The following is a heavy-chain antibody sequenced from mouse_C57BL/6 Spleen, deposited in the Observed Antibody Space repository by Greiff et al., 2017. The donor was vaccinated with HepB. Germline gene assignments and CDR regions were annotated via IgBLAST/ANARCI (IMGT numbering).Heavy chain of an antibody. J-gene: IGHJ3*01. D-gene: IGHD2-4*01. V-gene: IGHV14-4*01. CDR2: IDPENGDT. CDR3: TTNYDGGFAY. Sequence: EVQLQQSGAELVRPGASVKLSCTASGFNIKDDYMHWVKQRPEQGLEWIGWIDPENGDTEYASKFQGKATITADTSSNTAYLQLSSLTSEDTAVYYCTTNYDGGFAYWGQRTLVTVSA. CDR1: GFNIKDDY.